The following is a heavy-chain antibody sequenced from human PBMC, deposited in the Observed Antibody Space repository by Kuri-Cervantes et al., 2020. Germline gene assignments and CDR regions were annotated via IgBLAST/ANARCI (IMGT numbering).Heavy chain of an antibody. CDR1: GYTFTGYY. J-gene: IGHJ5*02. CDR3: ARDGGYCSGGSCYEWLDP. Sequence: ASVKVSCKASGYTFTGYYMHWVRQAPGQGLEWMGWINPNSGGTNYAQKFQGRVTMTRDTSISTAYMELSRLRSDDTAVYYCARDGGYCSGGSCYEWLDPWGQGTLVTVSS. V-gene: IGHV1-2*02. D-gene: IGHD2-15*01. CDR2: INPNSGGT.